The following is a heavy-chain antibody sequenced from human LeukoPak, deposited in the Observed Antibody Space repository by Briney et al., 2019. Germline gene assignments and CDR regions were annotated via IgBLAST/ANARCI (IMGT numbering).Heavy chain of an antibody. D-gene: IGHD6-19*01. Sequence: PSETLSLTCAVYGGSFSGYYWSWIRQPPGKGLEWIGEINHSGSTNYNPSLKSRVTISVDTSKNQFSLKLSSVTAADTAVYYCARMGQWLVRGGFDYWGQETLVTVSS. V-gene: IGHV4-34*01. J-gene: IGHJ4*02. CDR1: GGSFSGYY. CDR2: INHSGST. CDR3: ARMGQWLVRGGFDY.